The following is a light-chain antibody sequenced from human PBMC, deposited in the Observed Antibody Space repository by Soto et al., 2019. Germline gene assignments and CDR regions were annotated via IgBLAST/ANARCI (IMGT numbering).Light chain of an antibody. CDR2: GAS. V-gene: IGKV3-15*01. J-gene: IGKJ1*01. CDR3: LQYSSHSWT. CDR1: QSISTF. Sequence: VVVTQSPGALSVPPGDTATLSCRASQSISTFLAWYQQKPGQAPRLLIYGASTRATGIPARFSGSGSGTEFTLTISRLQPDDVATYYCLQYSSHSWTFGQGTKVDIK.